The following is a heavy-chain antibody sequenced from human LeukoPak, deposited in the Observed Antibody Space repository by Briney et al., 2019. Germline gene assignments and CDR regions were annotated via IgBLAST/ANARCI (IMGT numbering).Heavy chain of an antibody. J-gene: IGHJ3*02. CDR1: GFTFGDYA. V-gene: IGHV3-49*04. Sequence: GGSLRLSCTASGFTFGDYAMSWVRQAPGQGLEWVGFIRSKYYGGTTEYAASVKGRFTITRDDSKSLAYLQMNSRKTEDTAVYYCTRESTDYYDAFDIWGQGTMVTVSS. CDR3: TRESTDYYDAFDI. CDR2: IRSKYYGGTT. D-gene: IGHD3-22*01.